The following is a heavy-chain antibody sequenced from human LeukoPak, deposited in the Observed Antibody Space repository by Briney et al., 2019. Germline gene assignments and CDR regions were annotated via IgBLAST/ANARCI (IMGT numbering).Heavy chain of an antibody. D-gene: IGHD4-17*01. J-gene: IGHJ3*02. CDR3: AKASDYGDYEFWAFDI. CDR1: GFTFSSYA. Sequence: PGGSLRLSCAASGFTFSSYAMSWVRQAPGKGLEWVSAISGSGGSTYYADSVKGRFTISRDNSKNTLYLQMNSLRAEDTAVYYCAKASDYGDYEFWAFDIWGQGTMVTVSS. CDR2: ISGSGGST. V-gene: IGHV3-23*01.